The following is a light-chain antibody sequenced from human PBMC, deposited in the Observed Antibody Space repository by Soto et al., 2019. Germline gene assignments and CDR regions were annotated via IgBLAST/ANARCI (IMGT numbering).Light chain of an antibody. CDR3: QQYHNWWT. Sequence: EIVRTQSHTTLSVSPVERDTLSCRASQSVSSNLAWYQQKPGQAPRLLIYGASTRATGIPARFSGSGSGTEFTLTISSLQSEDFAVYYCQQYHNWWTFGQGTKVDIK. J-gene: IGKJ1*01. CDR1: QSVSSN. CDR2: GAS. V-gene: IGKV3-15*01.